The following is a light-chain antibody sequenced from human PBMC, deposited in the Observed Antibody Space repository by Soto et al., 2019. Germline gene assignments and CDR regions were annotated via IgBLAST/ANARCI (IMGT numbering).Light chain of an antibody. CDR2: DAS. CDR3: QQYNSYWT. CDR1: QSISSW. Sequence: DIQMTQSPSTLSASVGDRVTITCRASQSISSWLAWYQQEPGKAPKLLIYDASSLESGVPSRFSGSGSGTEFTLTISSLQPEDFATYYCQQYNSYWTFGQGTKVEIK. V-gene: IGKV1-5*01. J-gene: IGKJ1*01.